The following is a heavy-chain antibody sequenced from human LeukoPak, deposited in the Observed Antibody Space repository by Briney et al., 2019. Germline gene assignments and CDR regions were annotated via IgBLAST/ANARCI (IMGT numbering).Heavy chain of an antibody. Sequence: ASVKVSCKVSGYTLSELSMHWVRQAPGKGLEWMGGFDPEDGETIYAQNFQGRVTMTEDTSTDTAYMELSSLRSEDTAVYYCASAYYDILTGYPTTDYWGQGTLVTVSS. D-gene: IGHD3-9*01. V-gene: IGHV1-24*01. CDR2: FDPEDGET. CDR1: GYTLSELS. CDR3: ASAYYDILTGYPTTDY. J-gene: IGHJ4*02.